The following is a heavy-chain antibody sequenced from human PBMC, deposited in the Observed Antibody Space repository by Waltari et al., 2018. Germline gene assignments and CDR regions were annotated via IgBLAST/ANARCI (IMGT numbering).Heavy chain of an antibody. V-gene: IGHV1-69*04. CDR2: IITCLDRP. CDR3: ARPTGDATSSSNWFDP. J-gene: IGHJ5*02. D-gene: IGHD6-6*01. Sequence: QVQLVQSGAEVKKPGSSVKVSCKASGGTLSSYPISWLRQAPGQGLEWMGRIITCLDRPKYAQKVKDRVTITADKSTNTAYMELRRLTSDDTAVYYCARPTGDATSSSNWFDPWGQGTLVTVSS. CDR1: GGTLSSYP.